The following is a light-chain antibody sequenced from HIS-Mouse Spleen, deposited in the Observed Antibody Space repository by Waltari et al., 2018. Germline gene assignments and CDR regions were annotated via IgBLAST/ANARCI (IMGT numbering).Light chain of an antibody. J-gene: IGKJ1*01. V-gene: IGKV3-15*01. CDR3: QQYNNWPPEGT. CDR2: GAS. Sequence: IVMTQSPATLSVSPGQRATLSCRASQSVSSNLAWYQQNPGQAPRLLIYGASTRATGIPARFSGSGSGTEFTLTISSMQSEDFAVYYCQQYNNWPPEGTFGQGTKVEIK. CDR1: QSVSSN.